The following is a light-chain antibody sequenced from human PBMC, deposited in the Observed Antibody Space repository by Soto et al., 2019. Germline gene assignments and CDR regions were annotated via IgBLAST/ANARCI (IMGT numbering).Light chain of an antibody. CDR2: GAS. Sequence: EIVLTQSPGTLSSSPGGRATLSCRASQSVTNNYLAWYQQKRGQAPRLLIWGASIRAADLPDRFSGGGSGTDFTLTISRLEAEDLAIYYCHQYGSSPGSFGQGTKVEIK. V-gene: IGKV3-20*01. CDR3: HQYGSSPGS. CDR1: QSVTNNY. J-gene: IGKJ1*01.